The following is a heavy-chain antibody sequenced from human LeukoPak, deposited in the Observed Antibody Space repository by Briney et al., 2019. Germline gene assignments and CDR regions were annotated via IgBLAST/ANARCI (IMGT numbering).Heavy chain of an antibody. CDR2: ISGSADRT. CDR1: GFTFSSYA. CDR3: ANHDYADLSPFDY. D-gene: IGHD4-17*01. J-gene: IGHJ4*02. V-gene: IGHV3-23*01. Sequence: GGSLRLSCAASGFTFSSYAMSWVRQAPGKGLQWVSGISGSADRTYYADSVKGRFTISRDNSKNTLYLQMNSLRAEDTAVYYCANHDYADLSPFDYWGQGTLVTVSS.